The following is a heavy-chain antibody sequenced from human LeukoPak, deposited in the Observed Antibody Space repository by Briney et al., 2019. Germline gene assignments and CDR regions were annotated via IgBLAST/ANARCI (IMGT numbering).Heavy chain of an antibody. CDR1: GFTVGGKY. CDR3: AIGGLTTIDY. J-gene: IGHJ4*02. Sequence: GGSLRLSCAASGFTVGGKYMSWVRQAPGKGLEWVSVIYTGGNTYYADSVKGRFTISRDSSRNTLYLQLNSLRVEDTAVYYCAIGGLTTIDYWGQGTLVAVSS. D-gene: IGHD2-21*02. V-gene: IGHV3-66*01. CDR2: IYTGGNT.